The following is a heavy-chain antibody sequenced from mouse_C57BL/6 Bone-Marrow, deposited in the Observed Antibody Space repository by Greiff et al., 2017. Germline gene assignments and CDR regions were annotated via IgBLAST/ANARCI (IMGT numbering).Heavy chain of an antibody. CDR2: ISSGGDYI. Sequence: EVKLMESGEGLVKPGGSLKLSCAASGFTFSSYAMSWVRQTPEKRLEWVAYISSGGDYIYYADTVKGRFTISRDNARNTLYLQMSSLKSEDTAMYYCTRSFYDGYSFAYWGQGPLVTVSA. CDR3: TRSFYDGYSFAY. J-gene: IGHJ3*01. V-gene: IGHV5-9-1*02. D-gene: IGHD2-3*01. CDR1: GFTFSSYA.